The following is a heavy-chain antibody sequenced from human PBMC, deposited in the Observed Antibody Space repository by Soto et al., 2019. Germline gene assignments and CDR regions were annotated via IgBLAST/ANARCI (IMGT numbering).Heavy chain of an antibody. CDR1: GGSISPYY. J-gene: IGHJ4*02. V-gene: IGHV4-59*01. Sequence: SETLSLTCTVSGGSISPYYWIWIRQPPGKGLEWVGYIYYTGGSTNYNPSLNSRVTVSLDTSKNQFSLNMNSVTAADTAVYYCARMGRVGGYYFDYWGRGTLVTVS. CDR3: ARMGRVGGYYFDY. CDR2: IYYTGGST. D-gene: IGHD1-26*01.